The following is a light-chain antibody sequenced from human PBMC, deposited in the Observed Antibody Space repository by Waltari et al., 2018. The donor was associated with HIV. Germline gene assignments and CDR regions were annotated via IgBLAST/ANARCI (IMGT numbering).Light chain of an antibody. Sequence: IVLTQSPGTLSFCPGQISTLSCRASLSVSGNYVAWSQHKPGQAPTLLIYRASTRATGIPDRFSGSGSGTDFTLTISRLEPEDFALYYCQQYADSYTFGRGTKLEI. V-gene: IGKV3-20*01. CDR1: LSVSGNY. CDR2: RAS. J-gene: IGKJ2*01. CDR3: QQYADSYT.